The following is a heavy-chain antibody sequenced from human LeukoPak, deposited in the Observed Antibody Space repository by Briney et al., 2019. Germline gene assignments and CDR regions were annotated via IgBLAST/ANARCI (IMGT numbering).Heavy chain of an antibody. D-gene: IGHD3-3*01. J-gene: IGHJ4*02. CDR3: ARLTIFGVVFN. Sequence: PSETLSLTCTVSGGSISSSSYYWGWIRQPPGKGLEWIGSIYYSGSTYYNPSLKSRVTISVDTSKNQFSLKLSSVTAADTAVYYCARLTIFGVVFNWGQGTLVTVSS. CDR2: IYYSGST. CDR1: GGSISSSSYY. V-gene: IGHV4-39*01.